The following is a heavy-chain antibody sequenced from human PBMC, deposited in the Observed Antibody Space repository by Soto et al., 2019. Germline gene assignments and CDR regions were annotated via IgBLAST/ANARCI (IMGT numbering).Heavy chain of an antibody. CDR1: GFTFRSYA. CDR2: LSGSGDTT. V-gene: IGHV3-23*01. J-gene: IGHJ6*02. D-gene: IGHD4-17*01. CDR3: AKDNGYYGLDV. Sequence: GGSLRLSCAASGFTFRSYAMSWVRQAPGKGLEWVSALSGSGDTTYSADSVRGRFTISRDNSRNILYLQMNSLRGEDTAIYYCAKDNGYYGLDVWGPGSPVTVSS.